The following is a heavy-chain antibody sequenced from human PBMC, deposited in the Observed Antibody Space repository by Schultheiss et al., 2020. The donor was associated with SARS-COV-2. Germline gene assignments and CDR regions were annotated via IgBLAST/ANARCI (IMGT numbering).Heavy chain of an antibody. Sequence: SETLSLTCAVYGGSFSGYYWSWIRQPPGKGLEWIGSIYYSGSTYYNPSLKSRVTISVDTSKNQFSLKLSSVTAADTAVYYCARGSSSSWYENFDYWGQGTLVTVSS. CDR2: IYYSGST. CDR3: ARGSSSSWYENFDY. J-gene: IGHJ4*02. CDR1: GGSFSGYY. V-gene: IGHV4-34*01. D-gene: IGHD6-13*01.